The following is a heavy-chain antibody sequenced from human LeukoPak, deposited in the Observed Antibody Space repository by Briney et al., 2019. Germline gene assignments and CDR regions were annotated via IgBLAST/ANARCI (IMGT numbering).Heavy chain of an antibody. CDR3: ARDLWRGYFDWPTLDY. CDR1: GFTFSSYA. J-gene: IGHJ4*02. Sequence: GGSLRLSCAASGFTFSSYAMSWVRQAPGKGLEWVSGVSGSGGSTYYADSVKGRFTISRDNSKNTLYLRMNSLRAEDTAVYYCARDLWRGYFDWPTLDYWGQGTLVTVSS. D-gene: IGHD3-9*01. CDR2: VSGSGGST. V-gene: IGHV3-23*01.